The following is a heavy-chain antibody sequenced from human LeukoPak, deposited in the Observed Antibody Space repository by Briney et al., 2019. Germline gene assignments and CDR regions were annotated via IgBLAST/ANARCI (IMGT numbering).Heavy chain of an antibody. CDR1: GYTFTVYF. CDR2: INPNSGGT. CDR3: ASDFKGDCSSTSCYRYYYYGMDV. V-gene: IGHV1-2*02. D-gene: IGHD2-2*02. Sequence: ASVKVSCKASGYTFTVYFMHWVRQAPGQGLEWMGWINPNSGGTNYAQKFQGRVTITADESTSTAYMELSSLRSEDTAVYYCASDFKGDCSSTSCYRYYYYGMDVWGQGTTVTVSS. J-gene: IGHJ6*02.